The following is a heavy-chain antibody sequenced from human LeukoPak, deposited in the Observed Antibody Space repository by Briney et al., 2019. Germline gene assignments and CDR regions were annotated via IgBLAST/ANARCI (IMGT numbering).Heavy chain of an antibody. Sequence: SETLSLICTVSGGSISSSSYYWGWIRQPPGKGLEWIGSIYYSGSTYYNPSLKSRVTISVDTSKNQFSLKLSSVTAADTAVYYCARPTVYYYYYMDVWGKGTTVTVS. CDR1: GGSISSSSYY. CDR2: IYYSGST. V-gene: IGHV4-39*01. D-gene: IGHD4-11*01. CDR3: ARPTVYYYYYMDV. J-gene: IGHJ6*03.